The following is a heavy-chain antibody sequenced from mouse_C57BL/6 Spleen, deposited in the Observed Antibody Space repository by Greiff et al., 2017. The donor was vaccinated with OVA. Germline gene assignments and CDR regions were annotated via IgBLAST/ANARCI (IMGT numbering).Heavy chain of an antibody. J-gene: IGHJ2*01. CDR1: GYTFTDYY. Sequence: VQLQQSGPVLVKPGASVKMSCKASGYTFTDYYMNWVKQRPGQGLEWIGNIYPSDSETHYNQKFKDKATLTVDKSSSTAYMQLSSLTSEDSAVYYCARAGPYYFDYWGQGTTLTVSS. CDR3: ARAGPYYFDY. CDR2: IYPSDSET. D-gene: IGHD3-1*01. V-gene: IGHV1-61*01.